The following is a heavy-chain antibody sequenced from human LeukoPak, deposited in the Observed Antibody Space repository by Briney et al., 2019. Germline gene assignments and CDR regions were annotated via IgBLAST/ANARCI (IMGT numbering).Heavy chain of an antibody. D-gene: IGHD3-22*01. V-gene: IGHV4-59*08. CDR2: IYYSGST. J-gene: IGHJ3*02. Sequence: PSETLSLTCTVSGGSINNYYWSWIRQPPGKGLEWIGYIYYSGSTYYNPSLKSRVTISVDTSKNQFSLKLSSVTAADTAVYYCARHGYYGPLDAFDIWGQGTMVTVSS. CDR3: ARHGYYGPLDAFDI. CDR1: GGSINNYY.